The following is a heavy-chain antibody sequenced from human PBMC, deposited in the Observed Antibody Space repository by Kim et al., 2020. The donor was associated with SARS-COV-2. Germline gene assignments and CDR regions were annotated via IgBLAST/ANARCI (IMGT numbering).Heavy chain of an antibody. J-gene: IGHJ4*02. CDR2: TYYRSKWYT. Sequence: SQTLSLSCDISGDSVSSNSAAWNWIRQSPSRGLEWLGRTYYRSKWYTDYALSVKGRITINPDTSNNQFSLQLNSVTPEDTAVDYCARDRLRAGTGVDYWGQGTLVTVSS. CDR3: ARDRLRAGTGVDY. CDR1: GDSVSSNSAA. D-gene: IGHD6-19*01. V-gene: IGHV6-1*01.